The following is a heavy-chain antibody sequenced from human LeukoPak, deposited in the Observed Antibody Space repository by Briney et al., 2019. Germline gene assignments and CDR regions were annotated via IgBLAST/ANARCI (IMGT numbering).Heavy chain of an antibody. Sequence: SETLSLTCTVSGGSINNYYWSWIRQPAGKGLEWIGRIYTTGSTNYNPSLKSRITMSVDTSKNQFSLKLSSVTAADTAVYYCARSNRELRFDYWGQGTLVTVSS. V-gene: IGHV4-4*07. CDR1: GGSINNYY. J-gene: IGHJ4*02. CDR3: ARSNRELRFDY. D-gene: IGHD1-26*01. CDR2: IYTTGST.